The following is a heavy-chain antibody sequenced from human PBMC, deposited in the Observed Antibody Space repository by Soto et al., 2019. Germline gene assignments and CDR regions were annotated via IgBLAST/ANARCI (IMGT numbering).Heavy chain of an antibody. CDR3: AKGQAYCGGDCYPGVFDY. CDR2: ISGSGGST. V-gene: IGHV3-23*01. J-gene: IGHJ4*02. Sequence: EVQLLESGGGWVQPGGSLRLSCAASGFTFSSYAMSWVRQAPGKGLEWVSAISGSGGSTYYADSVKGRFTISRDNSKNTLYLQMNSLRAEDTAVYYCAKGQAYCGGDCYPGVFDYWGQGTLVTVSS. D-gene: IGHD2-21*01. CDR1: GFTFSSYA.